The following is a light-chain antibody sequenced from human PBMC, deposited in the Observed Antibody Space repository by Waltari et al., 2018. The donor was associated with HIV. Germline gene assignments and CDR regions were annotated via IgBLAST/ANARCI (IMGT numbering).Light chain of an antibody. CDR2: SAS. Sequence: EIVITQSPATLSVSPGERATLSCRASQSVSSNLAWYQQKPGQAPRLLMYSASTRATDIPARFSGSGSGTEFTLTISSLQSEDFAVYYCQQYNDWPLGTFGQGTKVEIK. V-gene: IGKV3-15*01. CDR3: QQYNDWPLGT. CDR1: QSVSSN. J-gene: IGKJ1*01.